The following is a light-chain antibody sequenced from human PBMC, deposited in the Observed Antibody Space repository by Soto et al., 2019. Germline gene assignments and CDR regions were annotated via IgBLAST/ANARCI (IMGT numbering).Light chain of an antibody. CDR2: DAS. J-gene: IGKJ4*01. Sequence: EIVMTQSPATVSVSPGEGATLSCRASESISSKLAWYQQKPGQAPRLLISDASTRATGIPARFSGSGSGTEFTLTISSLQSEDFAVYYCQQYNNWPPLTFGGGTKVDIK. CDR1: ESISSK. CDR3: QQYNNWPPLT. V-gene: IGKV3-15*01.